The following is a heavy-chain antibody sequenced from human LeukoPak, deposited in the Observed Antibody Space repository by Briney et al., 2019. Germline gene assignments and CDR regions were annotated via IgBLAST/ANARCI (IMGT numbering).Heavy chain of an antibody. CDR3: ARHHRQWLPPNWFDP. V-gene: IGHV4-39*01. CDR2: IYYSGNT. D-gene: IGHD6-19*01. J-gene: IGHJ5*02. CDR1: GVSTSSSSYY. Sequence: PSETLSLTCTVSGVSTSSSSYYWGWIRQPPGKGLEWIGSIYYSGNTYYNPSLKSRVSILVDTSKNQVSLKLSSVTSANTALYYCARHHRQWLPPNWFDPWGQGTLVTVSS.